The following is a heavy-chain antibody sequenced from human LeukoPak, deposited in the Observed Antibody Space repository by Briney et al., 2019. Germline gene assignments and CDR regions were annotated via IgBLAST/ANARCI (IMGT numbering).Heavy chain of an antibody. D-gene: IGHD4-17*01. CDR3: ARVSHGDYGRFDP. Sequence: ASVKVSCKASGYTFTNYVISWVRQAPGQGLEWMGWINPNSGATKSPQKFQGRVTMTRDTSTRTAYMELSRLTSDDTAVYYCARVSHGDYGRFDPWGQGTLVTVSS. J-gene: IGHJ5*02. V-gene: IGHV1-2*02. CDR1: GYTFTNYV. CDR2: INPNSGAT.